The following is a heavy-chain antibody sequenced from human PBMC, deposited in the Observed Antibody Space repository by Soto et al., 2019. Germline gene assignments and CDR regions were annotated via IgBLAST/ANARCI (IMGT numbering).Heavy chain of an antibody. D-gene: IGHD1-26*01. V-gene: IGHV2-5*02. CDR1: GFSLSTSGVS. CDR3: AHSALQTGDFDY. CDR2: IYWDDDK. J-gene: IGHJ4*02. Sequence: QITLKESGPTLVKPTQTLTLTCTFSGFSLSTSGVSVGWIRQPPGKALECLALIYWDDDKRYSPSLKSRLTIPKXXSKTQVVLTMTNMDPVDTATYYCAHSALQTGDFDYWGQGTLVTVSS.